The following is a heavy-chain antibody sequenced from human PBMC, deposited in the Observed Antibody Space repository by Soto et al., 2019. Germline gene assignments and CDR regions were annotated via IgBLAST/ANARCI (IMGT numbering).Heavy chain of an antibody. CDR2: ISGYNGNI. CDR3: ARDVSGGTYPWFFDL. J-gene: IGHJ2*01. D-gene: IGHD1-26*01. V-gene: IGHV1-18*04. CDR1: GYTSSIYG. Sequence: QGQLVQSGAEVKKPGASVNVSCKASGYTSSIYGISWVRQATGQGLEWMAWISGYNGNIKYAQKFQGRVTVATHTTTTGAYMELRSLRSDDTAVYYCARDVSGGTYPWFFDLWGRGTLVTVSS.